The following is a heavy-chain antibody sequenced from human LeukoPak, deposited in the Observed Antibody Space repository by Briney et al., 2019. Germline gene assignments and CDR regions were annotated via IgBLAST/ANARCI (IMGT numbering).Heavy chain of an antibody. J-gene: IGHJ4*02. CDR2: INPNSGGT. CDR3: ARDQFRITMVRGVMILGY. CDR1: GYTFTGYY. D-gene: IGHD3-10*01. Sequence: ASAKVSCKASGYTFTGYYMHWVRQAPGQGLEWMGWINPNSGGTNYAQKFQGRVTMTRDTSISTAYMELSRLRSDDTAVYYCARDQFRITMVRGVMILGYWGQGTLVTVSS. V-gene: IGHV1-2*02.